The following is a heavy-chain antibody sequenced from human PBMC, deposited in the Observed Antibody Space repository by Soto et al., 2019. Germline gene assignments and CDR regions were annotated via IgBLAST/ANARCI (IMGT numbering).Heavy chain of an antibody. J-gene: IGHJ6*03. CDR1: GYTFTSYY. Sequence: ASVKVSCKASGYTFTSYYMHWVRQAPGQGLEWMGLMNPNSGNTGYAQKFQGRVTMTRNTSISTAYMELSSLRSEDTAVYYCARGRDYDFWSGPDYYYYYMDVWGKGTTVTVSS. D-gene: IGHD3-3*01. V-gene: IGHV1-8*02. CDR2: MNPNSGNT. CDR3: ARGRDYDFWSGPDYYYYYMDV.